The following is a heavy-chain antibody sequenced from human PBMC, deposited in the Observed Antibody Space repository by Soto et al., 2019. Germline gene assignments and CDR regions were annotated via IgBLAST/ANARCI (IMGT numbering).Heavy chain of an antibody. J-gene: IGHJ4*02. CDR3: ARDYCSSTSCWAFFDY. CDR1: GGSLSSYY. Sequence: SETMSLTCTGSGGSLSSYYWSWIRQTPGKGLEWIGYIYYSGSTNYNPSLKSRVTISVDTSKNQFSLNLSSVTAADTAVYYCARDYCSSTSCWAFFDYWGQGALVTVSS. CDR2: IYYSGST. D-gene: IGHD2-2*01. V-gene: IGHV4-59*12.